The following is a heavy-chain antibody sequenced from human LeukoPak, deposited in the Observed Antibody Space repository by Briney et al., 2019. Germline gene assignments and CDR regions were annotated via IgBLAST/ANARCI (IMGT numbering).Heavy chain of an antibody. Sequence: SETLSLTCTVSGGSISSYYWSWIRQPQGKGLDWIGYIYYSGSTNYNPSLKSRVTISVDTSKNQFSLKLSSVTAADTAVNYCARGQRGYSSSWYDYWGQGTLVTVSS. CDR2: IYYSGST. D-gene: IGHD6-13*01. J-gene: IGHJ4*02. V-gene: IGHV4-59*01. CDR3: ARGQRGYSSSWYDY. CDR1: GGSISSYY.